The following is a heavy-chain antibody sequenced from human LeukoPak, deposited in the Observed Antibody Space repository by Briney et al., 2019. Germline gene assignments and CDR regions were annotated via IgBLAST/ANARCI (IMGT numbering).Heavy chain of an antibody. D-gene: IGHD6-13*01. V-gene: IGHV3-7*01. Sequence: GGSLRLSCAASGFTFNKYWMTWVRQAPGKGLEWVANIKIDGSVKYYADSVKGRFTISRDNAKNSVYLQMNSLRVEDTAVYYCARIGYSSSSLDYWGQGTLVTVSS. CDR3: ARIGYSSSSLDY. J-gene: IGHJ4*02. CDR2: IKIDGSVK. CDR1: GFTFNKYW.